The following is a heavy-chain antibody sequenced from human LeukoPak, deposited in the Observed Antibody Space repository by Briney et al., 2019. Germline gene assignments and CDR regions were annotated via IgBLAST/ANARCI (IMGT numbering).Heavy chain of an antibody. CDR3: ARGVYSSSWYPNYYYYYMDV. D-gene: IGHD6-13*01. Sequence: ASVKVSCKASGYTFTSYGISWVRQAPGQGLEWMGWISAYNGNTNYAQKLQGRVTMTTDTSTSTAYMELRSLRSDDTAVHYCARGVYSSSWYPNYYYYYMDVWGKGTTVTVSS. V-gene: IGHV1-18*01. CDR2: ISAYNGNT. J-gene: IGHJ6*03. CDR1: GYTFTSYG.